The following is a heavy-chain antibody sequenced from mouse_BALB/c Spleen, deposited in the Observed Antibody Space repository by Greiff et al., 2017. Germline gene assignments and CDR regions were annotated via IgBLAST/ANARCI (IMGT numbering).Heavy chain of an antibody. CDR3: ARSTTGRDYAMDY. CDR1: GYAFSSSW. J-gene: IGHJ4*01. Sequence: VKLKQSGPELVKPGASVKISCKASGYAFSSSWMNWVKQRPGQGLEWIGRIYPGDGDTNYNGKFKGKATLTADKSSSTAYMQLSSLTSVDSAVYFCARSTTGRDYAMDYWGQGTSVTVSS. V-gene: IGHV1-82*01. CDR2: IYPGDGDT. D-gene: IGHD5-5*01.